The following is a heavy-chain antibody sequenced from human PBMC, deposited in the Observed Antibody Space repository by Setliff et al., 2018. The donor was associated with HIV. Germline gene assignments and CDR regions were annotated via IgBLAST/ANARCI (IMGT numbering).Heavy chain of an antibody. CDR3: ARGSGWYQRGYTYGSFDY. V-gene: IGHV4-39*07. CDR2: IYYSGSSGST. Sequence: SETLSLTCTVSGGSISSSSYYWVWIRQPPGKGLEWIGSIYYSGSSGSTYYNPSLKSRVTISVDTSKNQFSLKLSSVTAADTAVYYCARGSGWYQRGYTYGSFDYWGQGTLVTVSS. CDR1: GGSISSSSYY. D-gene: IGHD5-18*01. J-gene: IGHJ4*02.